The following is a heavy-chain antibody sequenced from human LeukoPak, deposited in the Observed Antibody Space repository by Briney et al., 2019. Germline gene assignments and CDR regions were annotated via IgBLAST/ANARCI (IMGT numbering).Heavy chain of an antibody. D-gene: IGHD5-18*01. CDR3: TRGDRGYSYGY. V-gene: IGHV3-74*01. CDR2: INSDGSNT. Sequence: GGSLRLSCAASGFTFSSYWMHWVRQAPGKGLVWVSRINSDGSNTNYADSVKGRLTISRDNAGNTLYLEVSSLRAEDTAVYYCTRGDRGYSYGYWGQGTLVTVSS. J-gene: IGHJ4*02. CDR1: GFTFSSYW.